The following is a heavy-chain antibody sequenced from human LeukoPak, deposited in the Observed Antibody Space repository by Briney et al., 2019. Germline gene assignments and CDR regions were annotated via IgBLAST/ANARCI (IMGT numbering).Heavy chain of an antibody. J-gene: IGHJ4*02. CDR1: GYTFTNYD. V-gene: IGHV1-8*01. Sequence: ASVKVSCKASGYTFTNYDINWVRQATGQGLEWMGYMKPNSGNTGYAQKFQGRVTMTRDTSISTAYMELSSLTSEDTAVYYCARGRYSYGQDYWGQGTLVTVSS. D-gene: IGHD5-18*01. CDR2: MKPNSGNT. CDR3: ARGRYSYGQDY.